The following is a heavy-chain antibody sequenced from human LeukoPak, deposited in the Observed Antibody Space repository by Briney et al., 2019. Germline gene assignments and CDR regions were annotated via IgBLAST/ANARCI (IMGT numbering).Heavy chain of an antibody. J-gene: IGHJ4*02. Sequence: SETLSLTCTVSGGSISSYYWSWIRHPPGKGLEWIGYIYYSGSTNYNPSLKSRVTISVDTSKNQFSLKLSSVTAADTAVYYCARVLPTVAVAAPGLYYFDYWGQGTLVTVSS. D-gene: IGHD6-19*01. V-gene: IGHV4-59*01. CDR3: ARVLPTVAVAAPGLYYFDY. CDR2: IYYSGST. CDR1: GGSISSYY.